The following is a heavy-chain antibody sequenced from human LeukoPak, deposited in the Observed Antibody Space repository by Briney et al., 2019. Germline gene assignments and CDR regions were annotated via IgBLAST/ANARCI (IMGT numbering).Heavy chain of an antibody. D-gene: IGHD2-2*01. Sequence: GGSLRLSCAASGNYWMHWDRQAPGKGLVWVSHINSDGSWTSYADSVKGRFTISKDNAKNTVYLQMNNLRAEDTAVYYCVSFYETYWGRGTLVTVSS. J-gene: IGHJ4*02. CDR1: GNYW. V-gene: IGHV3-74*01. CDR3: VSFYETY. CDR2: INSDGSWT.